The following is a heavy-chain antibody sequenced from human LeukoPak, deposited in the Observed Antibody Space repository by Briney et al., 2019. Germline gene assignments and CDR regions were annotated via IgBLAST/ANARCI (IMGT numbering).Heavy chain of an antibody. CDR2: ISGSGDST. Sequence: GGSLRLSCAASGLTFSSYAMSWVRQAPGKGLEWVSAISGSGDSTYYADSVKGRATISRGNSKNTLNLQMNSLRGEDTAVYYCAKDRDGYFDWSPIDYWGQGTLVTVSS. J-gene: IGHJ4*02. CDR3: AKDRDGYFDWSPIDY. CDR1: GLTFSSYA. V-gene: IGHV3-23*01. D-gene: IGHD3-9*01.